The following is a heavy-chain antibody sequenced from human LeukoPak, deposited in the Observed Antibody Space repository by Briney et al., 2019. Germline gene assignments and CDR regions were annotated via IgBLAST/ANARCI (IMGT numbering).Heavy chain of an antibody. CDR2: INNDGNNS. D-gene: IGHD3/OR15-3a*01. V-gene: IGHV3-74*01. CDR1: GFTFSGYW. J-gene: IGHJ6*04. Sequence: PGGSLRLSCAASGFTFSGYWMHWVRQAPGKGLVWVSHINNDGNNSTYADSVKGRLTIPRDNAKKTVYLQMNSLRAEDTAVYFCVRGEGWTGYMTPSVDVWGKGTTVTVSS. CDR3: VRGEGWTGYMTPSVDV.